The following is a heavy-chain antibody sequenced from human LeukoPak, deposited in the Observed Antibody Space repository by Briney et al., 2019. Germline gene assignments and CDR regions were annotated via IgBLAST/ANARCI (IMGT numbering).Heavy chain of an antibody. Sequence: GGSLRLSCAASGFTFSSYAMSWVRQAPGKGLEGVSAISGSGGSTYYADSVKGRFTISRDNSKNTLYLQMNSLRAEDTAVYYCAKSSGYSSGGGLDFDYWGQGTLVTVSS. CDR1: GFTFSSYA. CDR2: ISGSGGST. CDR3: AKSSGYSSGGGLDFDY. V-gene: IGHV3-23*01. D-gene: IGHD6-19*01. J-gene: IGHJ4*02.